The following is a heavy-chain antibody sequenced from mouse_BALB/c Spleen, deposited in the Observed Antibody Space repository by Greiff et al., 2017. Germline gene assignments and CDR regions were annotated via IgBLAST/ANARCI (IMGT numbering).Heavy chain of an antibody. Sequence: QVQLQQSGAELVRPGTSVKISCKASGYTFTNYWLGWVKQRPGHGLEWIGDIYPGGGYTNYNEKFKGKATLTADTSSSTAYMQLSSLTSEDSAVYFCARIDSYGSSYGYAMDYWGQGTSVTVSS. CDR2: IYPGGGYT. V-gene: IGHV1-63*02. CDR1: GYTFTNYW. D-gene: IGHD1-1*01. CDR3: ARIDSYGSSYGYAMDY. J-gene: IGHJ4*01.